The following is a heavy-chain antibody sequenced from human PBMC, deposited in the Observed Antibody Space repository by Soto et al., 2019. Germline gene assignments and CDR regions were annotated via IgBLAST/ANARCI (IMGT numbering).Heavy chain of an antibody. D-gene: IGHD6-6*01. V-gene: IGHV4-31*03. CDR2: IYYSGST. CDR1: GDSISSGGYS. Sequence: SETLSLTCTVSGDSISSGGYSWSWIRQHPGKGLEWIGYIYYSGSTYYHPSLKSRVTISVDTSKNTFPLKLRSVTAADTAVYYCASDASARPRGGSYYYYGMHVWGEETTVTVSS. J-gene: IGHJ6*04. CDR3: ASDASARPRGGSYYYYGMHV.